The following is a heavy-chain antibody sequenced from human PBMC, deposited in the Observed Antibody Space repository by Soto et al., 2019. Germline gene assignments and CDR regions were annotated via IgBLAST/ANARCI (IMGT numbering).Heavy chain of an antibody. CDR3: AIDDHIVVVPTSLGAMVV. CDR2: SYHSGST. J-gene: IGHJ6*01. CDR1: GGSISSNKW. Sequence: QVQLQESGPGLVTTSETLSLTCAVYGGSISSNKWLSWVRQPPGKGLEWISESYHSGSTNYTPSPSCRVTISLDKSKNQITLTPKSVAAADSLVDYCAIDDHIVVVPTSLGAMVVWGQGTKVTVPS. V-gene: IGHV4-4*02. D-gene: IGHD2-2*01.